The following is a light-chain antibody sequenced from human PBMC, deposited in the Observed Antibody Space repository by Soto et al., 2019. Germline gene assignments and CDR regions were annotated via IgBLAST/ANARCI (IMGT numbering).Light chain of an antibody. J-gene: IGLJ2*01. CDR3: AAWDDNLNGPV. Sequence: QSVLPQPPSASGTPGQRVTISCSGSSSNIGTNTVNWYQQLPGTAPQLLIYSNNQRPSGVPDRFSGSKSGTSASLAIGGLQSEDEADYYCAAWDDNLNGPVFGGGTKLTVL. CDR2: SNN. V-gene: IGLV1-44*01. CDR1: SSNIGTNT.